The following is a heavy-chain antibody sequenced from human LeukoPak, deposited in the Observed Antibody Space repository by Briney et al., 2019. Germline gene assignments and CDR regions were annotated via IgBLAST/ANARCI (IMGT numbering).Heavy chain of an antibody. Sequence: GGSLRLSCAASGFTVSSNYMSWVRQAPGKGLEWVSVIYSGGSTYYADSVKGRFTISRDNSKNTLYLQMNSLRAEDTAAYYCARESGGWYKNAFDIWGQGTMVTVSS. V-gene: IGHV3-53*01. J-gene: IGHJ3*02. D-gene: IGHD6-19*01. CDR1: GFTVSSNY. CDR2: IYSGGST. CDR3: ARESGGWYKNAFDI.